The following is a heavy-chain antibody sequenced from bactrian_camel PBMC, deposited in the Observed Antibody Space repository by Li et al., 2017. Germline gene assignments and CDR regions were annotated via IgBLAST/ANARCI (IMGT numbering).Heavy chain of an antibody. J-gene: IGHJ4*01. CDR1: GFRFSNYY. Sequence: HVQLVESGGGLVQPGGSLRLSCAASGFRFSNYYMAWVRQAPGKGLEWVGSITNYGNTYYTDSVKGRFTISKDDAESTLYLQMNGLKPEDAAVYYCAADDKSRWVVAGLHSDRSYWGQGTQVTVS. CDR2: ITNYGNT. CDR3: AADDKSRWVVAGLHSDRSY. D-gene: IGHD6*01. V-gene: IGHV3-2*01.